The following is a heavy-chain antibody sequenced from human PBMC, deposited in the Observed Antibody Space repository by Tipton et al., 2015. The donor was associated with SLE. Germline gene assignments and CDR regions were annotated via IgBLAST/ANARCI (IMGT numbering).Heavy chain of an antibody. CDR1: GGSISGHY. D-gene: IGHD3-10*01. CDR3: ANNKRVGSYFDY. J-gene: IGHJ4*02. Sequence: LSLTCTVSGGSISGHYWSWIRQAPGKGLEWVAYIYYSGSTNYNPSLKSRVTISVDTSKNQFSLKLSSVTAADTAVYYCANNKRVGSYFDYWGQGTLVTVPS. V-gene: IGHV4-59*11. CDR2: IYYSGST.